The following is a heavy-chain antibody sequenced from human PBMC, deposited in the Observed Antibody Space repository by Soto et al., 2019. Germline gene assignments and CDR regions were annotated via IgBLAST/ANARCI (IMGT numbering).Heavy chain of an antibody. CDR3: ARDAPSEGWGSGMDV. V-gene: IGHV3-30-3*01. D-gene: IGHD3-16*01. CDR2: ISYDGSNK. Sequence: VAVISYDGSNKYYADSVKGRFTISRDNSKNTLYLQMNSLRAEDTAVYYCARDAPSEGWGSGMDVWGQGTTVTVSS. J-gene: IGHJ6*02.